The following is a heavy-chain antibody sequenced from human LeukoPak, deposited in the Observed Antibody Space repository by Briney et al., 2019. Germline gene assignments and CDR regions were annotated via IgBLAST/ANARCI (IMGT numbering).Heavy chain of an antibody. CDR1: GFMFSNYS. J-gene: IGHJ4*02. CDR2: ISRLSSYI. V-gene: IGHV3-21*06. CDR3: VRRPYRSGFDF. Sequence: PGGSLRLSCAASGFMFSNYSMNWVRQAPGKGLEWVPSISRLSSYINYADSVKGRFTISRDNAKNSLELHLSRLRPEDTALYYCVRRPYRSGFDFWGQGTLVTVSS. D-gene: IGHD6-19*01.